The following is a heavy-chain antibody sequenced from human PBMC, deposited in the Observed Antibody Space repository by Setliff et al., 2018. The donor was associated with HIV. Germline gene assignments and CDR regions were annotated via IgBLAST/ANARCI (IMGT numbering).Heavy chain of an antibody. Sequence: GASVKVSCKASGYTFTSYGISWVRQAPGQGLEWMGGISAYNGNTNYAQKIQGRVTMTTDTSTSTAYMELRSLRSDDTAVYYCARSVAENYYYYNMDVWGKGTTVTVSS. CDR1: GYTFTSYG. CDR3: ARSVAENYYYYNMDV. CDR2: ISAYNGNT. V-gene: IGHV1-18*01. J-gene: IGHJ6*03.